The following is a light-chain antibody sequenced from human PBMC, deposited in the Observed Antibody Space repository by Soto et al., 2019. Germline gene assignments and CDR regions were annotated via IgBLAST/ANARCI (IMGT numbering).Light chain of an antibody. J-gene: IGKJ2*01. CDR2: GAS. V-gene: IGKV3-20*01. CDR1: QSVSSSY. CDR3: HQYSSSPLYT. Sequence: EIVLTQSPGTLSLSPGERATLSCRASQSVSSSYLAWYQQKPGQAPRLLIYGASSRATGIPDRFSGSGSGTDFTLTISRLEPEDFAVYYCHQYSSSPLYTFGQGTKLEIK.